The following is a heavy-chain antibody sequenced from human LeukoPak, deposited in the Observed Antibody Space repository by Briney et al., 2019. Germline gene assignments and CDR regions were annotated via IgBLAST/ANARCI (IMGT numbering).Heavy chain of an antibody. D-gene: IGHD4-17*01. J-gene: IGHJ5*02. CDR1: GLTVSTYS. V-gene: IGHV3-48*01. CDR2: ISSGSSTI. CDR3: ARGGSPDYGHYNWFVR. Sequence: GRCLTLSCAASGLTVSTYSTNWVRQAPGKGLEWVSYISSGSSTIYYPDSVKGRFTFSRENAKTSRSLEMNSLRAEDWAVYYCARGGSPDYGHYNWFVRPGHGTLVPVSA.